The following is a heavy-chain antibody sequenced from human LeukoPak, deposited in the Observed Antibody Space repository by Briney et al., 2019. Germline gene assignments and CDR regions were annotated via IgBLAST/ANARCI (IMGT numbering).Heavy chain of an antibody. CDR3: ARLKEGIDY. CDR2: IYYSGNT. J-gene: IGHJ4*02. CDR1: GGSISSSRHY. Sequence: SETLSLTCTVSGGSISSSRHYWGWIHQPPGKGLEWIGSIYYSGNTYYNPSLKSRVTISVDTSKNQFSLKLSSVTAADTAVYYCARLKEGIDYWGQGTLVTVSS. D-gene: IGHD3-10*01. V-gene: IGHV4-39*01.